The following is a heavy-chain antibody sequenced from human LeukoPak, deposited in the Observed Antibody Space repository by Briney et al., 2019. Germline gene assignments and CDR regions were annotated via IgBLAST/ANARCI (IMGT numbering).Heavy chain of an antibody. V-gene: IGHV4-59*08. CDR2: IHYSGTT. J-gene: IGHJ4*02. CDR1: GVSITSYY. Sequence: PSETLSLTCTVSGVSITSYYWSWIRQPPGKGLEWIGYIHYSGTTNYNPSLKSRVTISVDTSEDQFSLKLNSVTAADTAVYYCARRAGSGWYFDYWGQGTLVTASS. CDR3: ARRAGSGWYFDY. D-gene: IGHD6-19*01.